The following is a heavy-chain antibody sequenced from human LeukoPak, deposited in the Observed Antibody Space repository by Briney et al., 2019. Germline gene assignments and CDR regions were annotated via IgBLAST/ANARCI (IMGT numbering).Heavy chain of an antibody. J-gene: IGHJ4*02. D-gene: IGHD3-9*01. CDR1: GYTFTSYD. Sequence: ASVKVSCKASGYTFTSYDINWMRHATGQGLGWGGWRNPNSGNTGYAQTIQGNLTMTRSTSIKTAYMELSSLRSEDTAVYDCARRFYDNLTGHTWYDYWGQGTLVTVSS. V-gene: IGHV1-8*01. CDR2: RNPNSGNT. CDR3: ARRFYDNLTGHTWYDY.